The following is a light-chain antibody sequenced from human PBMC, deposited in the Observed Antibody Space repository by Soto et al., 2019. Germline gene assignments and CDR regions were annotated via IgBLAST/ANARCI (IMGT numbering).Light chain of an antibody. CDR1: QSISVTY. Sequence: EIVLTQSPGTLSLSPGESATLSCRASQSISVTYLAWYQQKPGQAPRLLIYTTSIRATGIPDRFSGSGSGTDFTLTISRLEPEDFAVYYCQQYNNWPLTFGGGTKVDIK. J-gene: IGKJ4*01. CDR2: TTS. V-gene: IGKV3-20*01. CDR3: QQYNNWPLT.